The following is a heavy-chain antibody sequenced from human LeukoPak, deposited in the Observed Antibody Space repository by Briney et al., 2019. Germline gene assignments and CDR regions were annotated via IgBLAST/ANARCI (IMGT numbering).Heavy chain of an antibody. CDR1: GGSISSYY. CDR2: MYYSGST. Sequence: SETLSLTCSVSGGSISSYYWSWIRQPPGKGLEWIGYMYYSGSTNYNPSLKSRVTISVDTSKNQFFLKLSSVTAADTAVYYCARALAVAPYYFDYWGQGTLVTVSS. CDR3: ARALAVAPYYFDY. V-gene: IGHV4-59*01. J-gene: IGHJ4*02. D-gene: IGHD6-19*01.